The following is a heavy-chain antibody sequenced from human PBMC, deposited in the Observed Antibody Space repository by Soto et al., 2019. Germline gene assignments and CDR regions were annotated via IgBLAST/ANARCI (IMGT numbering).Heavy chain of an antibody. J-gene: IGHJ6*02. CDR3: ARSPTVTQYYYGMDV. CDR1: GGTFSSYA. V-gene: IGHV1-69*13. Sequence: GASVKVSCKASGGTFSSYAISWVRQAPGQGLEWMGGIIPIFGTANYAQKFQGRVTITADESTSTAYMERSSLRSEDTAVYYCARSPTVTQYYYGMDVWGQGTTVTVSS. D-gene: IGHD4-4*01. CDR2: IIPIFGTA.